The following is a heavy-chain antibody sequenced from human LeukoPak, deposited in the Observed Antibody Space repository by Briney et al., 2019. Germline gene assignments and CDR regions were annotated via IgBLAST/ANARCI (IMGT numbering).Heavy chain of an antibody. J-gene: IGHJ4*02. CDR1: GYNFTTYD. Sequence: ASVKVSCKASGYNFTTYDFTWVRQATGQGLEWMGWINPNDGKTGYALKFQGRVTMTWNTAIGTAYMELSSLKSEDTAVYYCARGPRETTHVHYWGQGTLVTVS. CDR3: ARGPRETTHVHY. CDR2: INPNDGKT. V-gene: IGHV1-8*01. D-gene: IGHD1-14*01.